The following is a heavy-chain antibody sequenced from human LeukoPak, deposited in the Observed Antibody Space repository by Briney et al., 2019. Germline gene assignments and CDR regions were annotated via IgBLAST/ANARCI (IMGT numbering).Heavy chain of an antibody. D-gene: IGHD2-15*01. CDR3: ATYSLYCSGGSCRHYFDY. CDR2: INHSGST. J-gene: IGHJ4*02. V-gene: IGHV4-34*01. CDR1: GGSISSYY. Sequence: SETLSLTCTVSGGSISSYYWSWIRQPPGKGLEWIGEINHSGSTNYNPSLKSRVTISVDTSKNQFSLKLSSVTAADTAVYYCATYSLYCSGGSCRHYFDYWGQGTLVTVSS.